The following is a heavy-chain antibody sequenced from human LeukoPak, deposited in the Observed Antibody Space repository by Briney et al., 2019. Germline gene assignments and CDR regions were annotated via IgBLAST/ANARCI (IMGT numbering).Heavy chain of an antibody. CDR1: GGSISSGSYD. J-gene: IGHJ4*02. CDR2: IYTSGST. V-gene: IGHV4-61*02. D-gene: IGHD2-2*01. Sequence: SQTLSLTCTVSGGSISSGSYDWSWIRQAAGKGLEWIGRIYTSGSTNYNPSLKSRVTISGDTSKNQFSLKLSSVTAADTAVYYCAGRGYCSSTSCFDYWGQGTLVTVSS. CDR3: AGRGYCSSTSCFDY.